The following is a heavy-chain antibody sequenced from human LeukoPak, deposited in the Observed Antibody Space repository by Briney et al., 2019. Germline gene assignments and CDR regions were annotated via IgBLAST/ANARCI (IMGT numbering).Heavy chain of an antibody. V-gene: IGHV1-69*13. CDR1: GGTFSSYA. D-gene: IGHD2-15*01. CDR2: IIPIFGTA. Sequence: SVKVSCKASGGTFSSYAISWVRQAPGQGLEWMGGIIPIFGTANYAQKFQGRVTITADESTSTAYMELSSLRSEDTAVYYCAREYRRGSCSGGSCLRGVDPWGQGTLVTVSS. CDR3: AREYRRGSCSGGSCLRGVDP. J-gene: IGHJ5*02.